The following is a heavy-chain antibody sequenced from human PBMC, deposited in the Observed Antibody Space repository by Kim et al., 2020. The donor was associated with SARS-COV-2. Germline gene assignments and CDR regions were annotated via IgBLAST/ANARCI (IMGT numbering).Heavy chain of an antibody. CDR3: TIDLNWETY. D-gene: IGHD1-1*01. CDR1: GFTLTNRW. CDR2: IHPDGSET. V-gene: IGHV3-7*03. J-gene: IGHJ1*01. Sequence: GGSLRLSCAASGFTLTNRWMTWVRQAPGKGLEWVANIHPDGSETKYVDSVKGRFSISRDNAKNFLYLKMNNLRAGDSARYSCTIDLNWETYCGQGTLVTV.